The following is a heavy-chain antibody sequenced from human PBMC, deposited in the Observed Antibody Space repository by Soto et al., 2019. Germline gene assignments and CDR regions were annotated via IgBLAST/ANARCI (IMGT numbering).Heavy chain of an antibody. CDR3: ARDRVGYSSSWDPVPPNYSSYGMDV. CDR2: TYYRSKWYN. J-gene: IGHJ6*02. D-gene: IGHD6-13*01. Sequence: PSQTLSLTCAISGDSVSTNSATWDWIRQSPSRGLEWLGRTYYRSKWYNDYAVSVKSRITINPDTSKNQFSLQLNSVTPEDTAVYYCARDRVGYSSSWDPVPPNYSSYGMDVWAQGTTVTVPS. V-gene: IGHV6-1*01. CDR1: GDSVSTNSAT.